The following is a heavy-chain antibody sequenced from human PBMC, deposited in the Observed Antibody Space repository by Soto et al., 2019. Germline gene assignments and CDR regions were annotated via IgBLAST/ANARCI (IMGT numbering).Heavy chain of an antibody. J-gene: IGHJ6*02. D-gene: IGHD6-6*01. V-gene: IGHV4-34*01. CDR1: CGSFIGYY. CDR2: INHSGST. CDR3: ARDLAARRYYYYGMDV. Sequence: SETLSLTCAFYCGSFIGYYWSWIRQPPGKGLEWIGEINHSGSTNYNPSLKSRVTISVDTSKNQSSLKLSSVTDADTAVYYCARDLAARRYYYYGMDVWGQGTTVTVSS.